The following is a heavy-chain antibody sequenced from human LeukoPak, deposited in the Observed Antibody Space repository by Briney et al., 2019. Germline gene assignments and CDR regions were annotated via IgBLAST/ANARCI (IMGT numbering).Heavy chain of an antibody. Sequence: ASVKVSCTPSGYTFSDYYLHWVRQAPGQGLEWMGWINPSSGGTKYVQKFQGRVTMTRDTSISTGYMELSRLRSDDTAVYYCARPIRGSYVEDAFDMWGQGTMVTVSA. CDR2: INPSSGGT. J-gene: IGHJ3*02. D-gene: IGHD1-26*01. CDR3: ARPIRGSYVEDAFDM. CDR1: GYTFSDYY. V-gene: IGHV1-2*02.